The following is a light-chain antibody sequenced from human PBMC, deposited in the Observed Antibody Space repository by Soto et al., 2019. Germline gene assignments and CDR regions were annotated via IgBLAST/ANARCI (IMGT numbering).Light chain of an antibody. CDR2: DGS. CDR1: RSVGNR. V-gene: IGKV1-5*01. J-gene: IGKJ1*01. Sequence: DIQMTQSPSTLSASVGDRVIITCRASRSVGNRLAWYQQKPGKAPKVLIFDGSTLRSRVTSRFSGSGSGTECSLTISSLQPDDVATSYCQQCSTDPVTFGQGTKVEVK. CDR3: QQCSTDPVT.